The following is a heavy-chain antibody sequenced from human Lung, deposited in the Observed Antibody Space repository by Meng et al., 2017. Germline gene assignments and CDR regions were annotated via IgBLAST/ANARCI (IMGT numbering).Heavy chain of an antibody. Sequence: QVQVVPFGGEVKKPGAAVKVSCKASGSTFPDYWLHWVRRAPGQGLEWMGRINPKSGDTHYAQRFQGRVTMTGDTSISTAYMELSGLRSDDTAMYYCARDEDISAAGKLFGDYWGQGTLVTVSS. CDR2: INPKSGDT. V-gene: IGHV1-2*06. CDR3: ARDEDISAAGKLFGDY. CDR1: GSTFPDYW. J-gene: IGHJ4*02. D-gene: IGHD6-13*01.